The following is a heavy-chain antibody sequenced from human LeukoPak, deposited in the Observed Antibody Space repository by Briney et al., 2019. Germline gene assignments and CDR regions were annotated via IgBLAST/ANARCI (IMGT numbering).Heavy chain of an antibody. CDR2: INSDGSST. V-gene: IGHV3-74*01. CDR1: GFTFSVYW. Sequence: GGSLRLSCAASGFTFSVYWMHWVRQAPGRGLVWVSLINSDGSSTRYADSVKGRFTISRDNAKNTLYLQMNSLRAEDTAVYYRARGKAVAGTFSWFDPWGQGTLVTVSS. J-gene: IGHJ5*02. D-gene: IGHD6-19*01. CDR3: ARGKAVAGTFSWFDP.